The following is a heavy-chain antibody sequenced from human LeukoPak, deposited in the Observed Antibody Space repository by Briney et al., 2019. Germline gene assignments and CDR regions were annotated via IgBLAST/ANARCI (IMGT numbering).Heavy chain of an antibody. V-gene: IGHV4-4*02. CDR2: IYHSGST. J-gene: IGHJ4*02. CDR1: GFTFSSYAM. Sequence: GVLRLSCAASGFTFSSYAMSWVRQPPGKGLEWIGEIYHSGSTNYNPSLKSRVTISVDKSKNQFSLKLSSVTAADTAVYYCARETAAAGSFDYWGQGTLVTVSS. CDR3: ARETAAAGSFDY. D-gene: IGHD6-13*01.